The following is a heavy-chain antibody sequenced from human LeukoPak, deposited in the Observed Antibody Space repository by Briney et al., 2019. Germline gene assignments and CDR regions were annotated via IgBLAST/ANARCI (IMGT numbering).Heavy chain of an antibody. CDR3: ARRVDSSGYYSYAFDY. V-gene: IGHV4-39*01. J-gene: IGHJ4*02. D-gene: IGHD3-22*01. CDR2: IYYSGST. Sequence: SETLSLTCTVSGGSISSSSYYWGWIRQPPGKGLEWIGSIYYSGSTYYNPSLKSRVTISVDTSKNQFSLKLSSVTAADTAVYYCARRVDSSGYYSYAFDYWGQGTLVTVSS. CDR1: GGSISSSSYY.